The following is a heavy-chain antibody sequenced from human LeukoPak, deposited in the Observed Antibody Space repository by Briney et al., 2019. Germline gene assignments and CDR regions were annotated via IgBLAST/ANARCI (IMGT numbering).Heavy chain of an antibody. D-gene: IGHD2-15*01. J-gene: IGHJ3*01. V-gene: IGHV3-11*04. CDR1: GFTFSDHY. CDR2: IGSSGTTI. CDR3: ARADSTDGFDL. Sequence: PGGSLRLSCAASGFTFSDHYMTWIRQAPGKGLEWVSYIGSSGTTIYYADSVKGRFTISRDNANNLLYLEMSSLRADDSAVYYCARADSTDGFDLWGQGTMVTVSS.